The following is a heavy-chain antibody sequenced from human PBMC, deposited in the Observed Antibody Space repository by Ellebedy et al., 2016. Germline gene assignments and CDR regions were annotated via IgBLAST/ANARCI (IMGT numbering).Heavy chain of an antibody. D-gene: IGHD6-13*01. V-gene: IGHV3-47*02. Sequence: GGSLRLXXAASGFAFSSYVLHWVRRVPGKGPEWVSAIGTGGDTYYADSVMGRFTISRDNAKKSLYLQMNSLIAEDMAVYYCARAGYYSTPLDYWGQGTLVTVSS. CDR2: IGTGGDT. J-gene: IGHJ4*02. CDR3: ARAGYYSTPLDY. CDR1: GFAFSSYV.